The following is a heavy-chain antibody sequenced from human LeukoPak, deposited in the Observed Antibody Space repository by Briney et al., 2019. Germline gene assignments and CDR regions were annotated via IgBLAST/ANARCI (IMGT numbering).Heavy chain of an antibody. Sequence: SETLSLTCTVSGGPISSSSYYWGWIRQPPGKGLEWIGSIYYSGDTYYNPSLKSRRVTISVDTSKNQFSLRLSSDCARHQWHYYYYMGVWGKGSTVTVSS. D-gene: IGHD6-19*01. CDR1: GGPISSSSYY. V-gene: IGHV4-39*01. CDR2: IYYSGDT. J-gene: IGHJ6*03. CDR3: YMGV.